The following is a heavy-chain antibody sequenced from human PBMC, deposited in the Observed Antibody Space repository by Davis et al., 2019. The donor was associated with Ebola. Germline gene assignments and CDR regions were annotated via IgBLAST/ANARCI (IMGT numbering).Heavy chain of an antibody. V-gene: IGHV1-18*01. D-gene: IGHD2-2*01. Sequence: ASVKVSCKASGYTFTSYGISWVRQAPGQGLEWMGWISAYNGNTNYAQKLQGRVTMTTDTSTSTAYMELRSLRTDDTAVYYCARTYCSSTSCRYNWFDPWGQGTLVTVSS. CDR1: GYTFTSYG. CDR2: ISAYNGNT. J-gene: IGHJ5*02. CDR3: ARTYCSSTSCRYNWFDP.